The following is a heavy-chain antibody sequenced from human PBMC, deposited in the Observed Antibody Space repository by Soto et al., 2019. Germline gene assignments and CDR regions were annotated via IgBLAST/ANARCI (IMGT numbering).Heavy chain of an antibody. CDR1: GGSMIAYY. Sequence: QVQLQESGPRLVKSSETLSLTCTVSGGSMIAYYWNWMRQPPGKGLQWIGYTYYSGSTTYNPSLKSRVTISVDSSKNQFSLKLDSVTPADTAVYYCARVRGTAGKRYFDYWGPGTLVTVSS. CDR3: ARVRGTAGKRYFDY. J-gene: IGHJ4*02. V-gene: IGHV4-59*01. CDR2: TYYSGST. D-gene: IGHD6-13*01.